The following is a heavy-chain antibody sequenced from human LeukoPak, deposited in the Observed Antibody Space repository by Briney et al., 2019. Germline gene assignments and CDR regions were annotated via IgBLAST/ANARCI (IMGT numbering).Heavy chain of an antibody. D-gene: IGHD6-13*01. V-gene: IGHV1-2*06. CDR1: GYTFTGNY. CDR2: INPNSGGT. CDR3: ARDSSSWYLDLDY. Sequence: ASVKVSCKASGYTFTGNYMHWVRQAPGQGLEWMGRINPNSGGTNYAQKFQGRVTMTRDTSISTAYMELSRLRSDDTAVYYCARDSSSWYLDLDYWGQGTLVTVSS. J-gene: IGHJ4*02.